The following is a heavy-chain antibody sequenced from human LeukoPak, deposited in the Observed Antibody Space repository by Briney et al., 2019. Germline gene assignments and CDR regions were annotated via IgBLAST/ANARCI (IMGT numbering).Heavy chain of an antibody. D-gene: IGHD6-19*01. J-gene: IGHJ4*02. CDR1: GFTFGSHA. CDR2: ISGSGGST. V-gene: IGHV3-23*01. CDR3: AKEGIAVAGTTDY. Sequence: GGSLRLAWAASGFTFGSHAMSWVRQAPGKGLEWVSAISGSGGSTYYADSVKGRFTISRDNSKNTLYLQMNSLRAEDAAVYYCAKEGIAVAGTTDYWGQGTLVTVSS.